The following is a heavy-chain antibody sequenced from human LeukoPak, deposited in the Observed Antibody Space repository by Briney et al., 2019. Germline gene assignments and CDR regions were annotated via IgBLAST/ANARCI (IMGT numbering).Heavy chain of an antibody. CDR1: GFTFSPYW. V-gene: IGHV3-74*01. CDR3: ARDISLRMDA. J-gene: IGHJ6*01. Sequence: GGSLRLSCAASGFTFSPYWIHWVRQAPGKGLMWVSIISGDGSNRRYADSVKGRFTNSRDNAKNTLYLQMNSLRAEDTGVYYCARDISLRMDAWGQGTTVTVSS. CDR2: ISGDGSNR.